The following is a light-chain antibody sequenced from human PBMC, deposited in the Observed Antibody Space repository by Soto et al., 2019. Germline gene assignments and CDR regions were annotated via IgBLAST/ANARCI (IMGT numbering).Light chain of an antibody. V-gene: IGLV2-14*01. J-gene: IGLJ1*01. CDR1: SNDVGGYNF. CDR2: EVN. Sequence: QSVLTQPASVSGSPGQSITISCTGTSNDVGGYNFVSWYQQHPGKAPKLIIYEVNNRPSGISTRFSGSKSGNTASLTISGLPAYDEADYYCSSYTTTSPFVFGPGTKLTVL. CDR3: SSYTTTSPFV.